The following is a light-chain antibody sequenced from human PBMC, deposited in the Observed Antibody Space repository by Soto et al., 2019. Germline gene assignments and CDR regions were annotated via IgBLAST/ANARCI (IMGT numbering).Light chain of an antibody. Sequence: QSVLTQPPSASGTPGQRVTISCSGSSSHIGSNTVNWYQQFPGTAPKLLIYSNNQRPSGVPDRFSGSKSGTSASLAISGLQSEDEADYYCAAWDDSLNGWVFGGGTKLTVL. CDR3: AAWDDSLNGWV. J-gene: IGLJ3*02. V-gene: IGLV1-44*01. CDR1: SSHIGSNT. CDR2: SNN.